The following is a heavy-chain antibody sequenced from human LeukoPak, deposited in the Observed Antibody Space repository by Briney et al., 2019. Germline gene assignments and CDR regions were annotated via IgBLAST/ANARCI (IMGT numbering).Heavy chain of an antibody. CDR1: GYDFTSVG. Sequence: ASVKVSCKASGYDFTSVGITWVRRAPGQGLEWMGWISPYNGNPRYAQKFQGRVAMTTDTSMTTAYMELRGLRFNDTAVYYCARAGSGSGCYFDYWGQGTPVTVSS. J-gene: IGHJ4*02. CDR3: ARAGSGSGCYFDY. D-gene: IGHD6-19*01. CDR2: ISPYNGNP. V-gene: IGHV1-18*01.